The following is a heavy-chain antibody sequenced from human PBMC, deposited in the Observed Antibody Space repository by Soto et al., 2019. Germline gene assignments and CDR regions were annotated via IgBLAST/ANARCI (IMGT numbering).Heavy chain of an antibody. V-gene: IGHV1-69*01. D-gene: IGHD6-19*01. J-gene: IGHJ6*02. Sequence: QVQLVQSGAEVKKPGSSVKVSCKASGGTFSRHSISWVRQAPGQGLEWMGGITPMFGKANYAQKFQGRVTITAAESTSTVYMELSSLRSEDTAVYYCAKGFAGWLGGYNFYGMDVWGQGTTVTVSS. CDR3: AKGFAGWLGGYNFYGMDV. CDR2: ITPMFGKA. CDR1: GGTFSRHS.